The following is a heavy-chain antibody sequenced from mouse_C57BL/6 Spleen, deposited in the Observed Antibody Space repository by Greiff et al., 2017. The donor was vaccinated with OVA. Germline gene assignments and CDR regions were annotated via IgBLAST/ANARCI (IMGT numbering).Heavy chain of an antibody. Sequence: QVQLQQPGTELVKPGASVKLSCKASGYTFTSYWMHWVKPRPGQGLEWIGNINPSNGGTNYNEKFKSKATLTVDKSSSTAYMQLSSLTSEDSAVYYCAIPSYGYDHYYAMDYWGQGTSVTVSS. CDR1: GYTFTSYW. CDR3: AIPSYGYDHYYAMDY. V-gene: IGHV1-53*01. D-gene: IGHD2-2*01. CDR2: INPSNGGT. J-gene: IGHJ4*01.